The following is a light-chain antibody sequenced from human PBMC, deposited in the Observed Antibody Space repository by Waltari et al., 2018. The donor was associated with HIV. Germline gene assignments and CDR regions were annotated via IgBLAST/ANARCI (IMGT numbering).Light chain of an antibody. J-gene: IGKJ5*01. Sequence: EIVLTQSPDTLSLSPGERPTLSCRASQTVTSNYLAWYQQKPGQAPRLLIYGASTRATGIPDMFSGSGSGTDFTLTISRLEPEDFAVYYYQQYGGSPPMNFGQGTRLEIK. CDR2: GAS. CDR3: QQYGGSPPMN. CDR1: QTVTSNY. V-gene: IGKV3-20*01.